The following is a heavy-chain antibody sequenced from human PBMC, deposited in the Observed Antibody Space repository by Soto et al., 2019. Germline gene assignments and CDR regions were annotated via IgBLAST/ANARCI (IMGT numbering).Heavy chain of an antibody. CDR2: IYYSGST. CDR3: ARRYGKNAFDI. D-gene: IGHD5-18*01. CDR1: CCSISSYY. V-gene: IGHV4-59*01. J-gene: IGHJ3*02. Sequence: SETLSLTCPLSCCSISSYYWSWIRQPPGKGLEWIGYIYYSGSTNYNPSLKSRVTISVDTSKNQFSLKLSSVTAADTAVYYCARRYGKNAFDIWXQGTMVT.